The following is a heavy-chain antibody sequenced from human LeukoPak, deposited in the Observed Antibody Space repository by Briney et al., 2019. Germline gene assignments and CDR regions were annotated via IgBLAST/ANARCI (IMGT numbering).Heavy chain of an antibody. CDR1: GFTFSSYS. CDR3: ARDRRDHYFDY. J-gene: IGHJ4*02. Sequence: GGSLRLSRAASGFTFSSYSMNWVRQAPGKGLEWVSSISSSSSYIYYADSVKGRFTISRDNAKNSLYLQMNSLRAEDTAVYYCARDRRDHYFDYWGQGTLVTVSS. V-gene: IGHV3-21*01. CDR2: ISSSSSYI.